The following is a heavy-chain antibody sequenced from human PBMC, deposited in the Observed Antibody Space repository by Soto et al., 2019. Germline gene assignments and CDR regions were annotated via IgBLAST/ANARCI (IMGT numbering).Heavy chain of an antibody. D-gene: IGHD2-8*02. CDR1: GFTFSSYG. CDR3: AKASAPGGTSFPLWF. CDR2: ISGSGGST. J-gene: IGHJ4*02. V-gene: IGHV3-23*01. Sequence: LRLSCAASGFTFSSYGMIWVRQAPLKGLEWVSSISGSGGSTYYADSVKGRFTISRDNSKNTLYLQMNSLRAEDTAVYYCAKASAPGGTSFPLWFWGQGTLVTVSS.